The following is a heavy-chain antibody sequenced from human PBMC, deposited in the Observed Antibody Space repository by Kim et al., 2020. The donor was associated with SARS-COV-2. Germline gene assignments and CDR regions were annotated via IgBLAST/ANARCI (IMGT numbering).Heavy chain of an antibody. Sequence: GGSLRLSCAASGFTFSSYAMSWVRQAPGKGLEWVSAISGSGGSTYYADSVKGRFTISRDNSKNTLYLQMNSLRAEDTAVYYCAKSPTYYYGSGSYNWFDPWGQGTLVTVSS. V-gene: IGHV3-23*01. CDR1: GFTFSSYA. J-gene: IGHJ5*02. CDR2: ISGSGGST. D-gene: IGHD3-10*01. CDR3: AKSPTYYYGSGSYNWFDP.